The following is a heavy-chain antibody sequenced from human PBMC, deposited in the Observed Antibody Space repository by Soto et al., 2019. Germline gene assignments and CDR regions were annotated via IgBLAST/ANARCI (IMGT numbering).Heavy chain of an antibody. CDR1: GGSFSGYY. CDR3: AREGEGAYSSPFDY. CDR2: INHSGST. Sequence: SETLSLTCAVYGGSFSGYYWSWIRQPPGKGLEWIGEINHSGSTNYNPSLKSRVTISVDTSKNQFSLKLSSVTAADTAVYYCAREGEGAYSSPFDYPGQNTLVTVSS. J-gene: IGHJ4*02. D-gene: IGHD6-13*01. V-gene: IGHV4-34*01.